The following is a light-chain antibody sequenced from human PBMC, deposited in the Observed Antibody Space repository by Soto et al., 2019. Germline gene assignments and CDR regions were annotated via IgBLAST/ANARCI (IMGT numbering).Light chain of an antibody. CDR2: DNN. Sequence: QSVLTQPPSVSAAPGQKVTISCSGSSSNIGNNYVSWYQQLPGTAPKLLIYDNNKRPSGIPDRFSGSKSGTSATLGITGLQTGVEADYYCGTWDSSLSAVVFGGGTQLTVL. CDR1: SSNIGNNY. V-gene: IGLV1-51*01. CDR3: GTWDSSLSAVV. J-gene: IGLJ2*01.